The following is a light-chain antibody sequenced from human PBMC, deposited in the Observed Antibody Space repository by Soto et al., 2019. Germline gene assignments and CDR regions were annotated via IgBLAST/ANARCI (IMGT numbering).Light chain of an antibody. J-gene: IGKJ1*01. V-gene: IGKV1-39*01. Sequence: DIQMTQSPSSLFASVGDRVTITCRASQSISSYLNWYKLKPGKAPKLLIYGASSLHNGVPSRFSGSGSGTDFTLTSSSLQPEDFATYYCQQSSSTSRTFGQGTKVDIK. CDR3: QQSSSTSRT. CDR2: GAS. CDR1: QSISSY.